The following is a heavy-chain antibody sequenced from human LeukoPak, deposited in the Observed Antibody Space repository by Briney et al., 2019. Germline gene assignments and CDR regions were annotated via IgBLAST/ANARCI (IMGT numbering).Heavy chain of an antibody. V-gene: IGHV3-48*03. CDR2: ISSSGSTM. CDR1: GFTFSRYE. D-gene: IGHD1-26*01. CDR3: ARVLAGATYFDY. Sequence: GGSLRLSCAASGFTFSRYEMNWVRQAPGKGLEWLSYISSSGSTMYYADSVKGRITISRDNAKNSLYLQMNSLRAEDTAVYYCARVLAGATYFDYWGQGTLVTVSS. J-gene: IGHJ4*01.